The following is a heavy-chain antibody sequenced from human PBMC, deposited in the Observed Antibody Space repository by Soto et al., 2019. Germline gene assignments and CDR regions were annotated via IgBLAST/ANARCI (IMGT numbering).Heavy chain of an antibody. Sequence: QVQLQQWGAGLLKPSETLSLTCAVYGGSFSGYYWSWIRQPPGKGLEWIGEINHSGSTNYNPSLKSRVTISVDTSKNQFSLKLSSVTAADTAVYYCARRLGTSRRHSVLWGGMDVWGQGTTVTVSS. V-gene: IGHV4-34*01. CDR1: GGSFSGYY. CDR3: ARRLGTSRRHSVLWGGMDV. CDR2: INHSGST. J-gene: IGHJ6*02. D-gene: IGHD5-12*01.